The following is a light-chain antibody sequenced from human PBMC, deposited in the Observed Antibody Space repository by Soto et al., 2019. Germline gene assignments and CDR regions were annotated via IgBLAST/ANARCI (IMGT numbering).Light chain of an antibody. CDR1: QSVSSSY. Sequence: EIVLTQSPGTLSLSPGERATLSCRASQSVSSSYLAWYQQKPGQSPRLLIFDASNRSTGIPDRFSGSGYGTDFTLTINRLEPEDFAVYYCQQYGSSPLITFGQGTRLEIK. V-gene: IGKV3-20*01. CDR2: DAS. CDR3: QQYGSSPLIT. J-gene: IGKJ5*01.